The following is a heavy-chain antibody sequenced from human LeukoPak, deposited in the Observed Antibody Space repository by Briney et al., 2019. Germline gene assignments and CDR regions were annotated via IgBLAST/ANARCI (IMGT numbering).Heavy chain of an antibody. CDR3: GKEGGA. CDR1: GFRFSEYT. D-gene: IGHD3-16*01. CDR2: IGGRGGST. J-gene: IGHJ5*02. V-gene: IGHV3-23*01. Sequence: GGSLRLSCAASGFRFSEYTMTWVRQAPGKGPEWVSAIGGRGGSTYYADSLGGRFTISRDNSKDMVYLQMNSLKVEDTATYYRGKEGGAWGQGTKVTVYS.